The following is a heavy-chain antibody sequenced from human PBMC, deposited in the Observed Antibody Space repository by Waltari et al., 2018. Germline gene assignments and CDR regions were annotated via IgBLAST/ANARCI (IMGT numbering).Heavy chain of an antibody. Sequence: QVQLQESGPGLVKPSETLSLTCTVSGYSITSGYYWGCIRQPPGRALEWIGSIYHSVNTYYNPSLKGRLTISVDTSKNQFSLRLSSVTAADTAVYYCARAPMSGAATGTFDFWGLGSLVTVSP. V-gene: IGHV4-38-2*02. CDR1: GYSITSGYY. D-gene: IGHD6-13*01. CDR2: IYHSVNT. J-gene: IGHJ4*02. CDR3: ARAPMSGAATGTFDF.